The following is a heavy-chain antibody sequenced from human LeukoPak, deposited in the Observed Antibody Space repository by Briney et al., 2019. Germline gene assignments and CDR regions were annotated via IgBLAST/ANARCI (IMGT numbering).Heavy chain of an antibody. CDR2: INAGNGNT. V-gene: IGHV1-3*01. CDR3: ATHYAVPPANFDY. CDR1: GYTFTSYA. D-gene: IGHD4-17*01. J-gene: IGHJ4*02. Sequence: ASVKVSCKASGYTFTSYAMHWVRQAPGQRLEWMGWINAGNGNTKYSQKFQGRVTMTRDTSISTAYMELSRLRSDDTAVYYCATHYAVPPANFDYWGQGTLVTVSS.